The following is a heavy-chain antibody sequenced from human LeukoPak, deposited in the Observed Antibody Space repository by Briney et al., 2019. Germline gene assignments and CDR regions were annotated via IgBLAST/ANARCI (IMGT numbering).Heavy chain of an antibody. CDR1: GFTFSSYA. V-gene: IGHV3-30*04. CDR3: ARGLVPAAISTPHYYYYYGMDV. J-gene: IGHJ6*02. D-gene: IGHD2-2*01. CDR2: ISYDGSNK. Sequence: PGRSLRLSCAASGFTFSSYAMHWVRQAPGKGLEWVAVISYDGSNKYYADSVKGRFTISRDNSKNTLYLQMNSLRAEDTAVYYCARGLVPAAISTPHYYYYYGMDVWGQGTTVTVSS.